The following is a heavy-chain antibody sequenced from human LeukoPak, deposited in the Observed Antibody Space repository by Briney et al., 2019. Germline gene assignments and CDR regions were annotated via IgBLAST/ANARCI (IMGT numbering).Heavy chain of an antibody. CDR1: GYTFTGYY. Sequence: ASVKVSCKASGYTFTGYYMHWGRQAPGQGLEWMGWINPNRGGTNYAQKFQGRVTMTRDTSISTAYMELSRLRSDDTAVYYCARDGYSSSSYYYMDVWGKGTTVTVSS. J-gene: IGHJ6*03. D-gene: IGHD6-6*01. V-gene: IGHV1-2*02. CDR2: INPNRGGT. CDR3: ARDGYSSSSYYYMDV.